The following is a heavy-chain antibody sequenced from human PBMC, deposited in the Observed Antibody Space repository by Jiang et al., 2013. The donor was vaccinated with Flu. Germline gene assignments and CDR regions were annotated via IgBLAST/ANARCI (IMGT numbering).Heavy chain of an antibody. CDR3: ARAGRDITGRWYFDL. J-gene: IGHJ2*01. Sequence: GAEVKKPGASVKVSCKASGYTFTSYDINWVRQATGQGLEWMGWMNPNSGNTGYAQKFQGRVTMTRNTSISTAYMELSSLRSEDTAVYYCARAGRDITGRWYFDLWGLAPWSLSPQ. D-gene: IGHD1-20*01. CDR2: MNPNSGNT. CDR1: GYTFTSYD. V-gene: IGHV1-8*01.